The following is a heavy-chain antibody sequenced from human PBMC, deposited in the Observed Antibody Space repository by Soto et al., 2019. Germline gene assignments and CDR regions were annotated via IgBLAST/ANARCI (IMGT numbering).Heavy chain of an antibody. CDR2: INHSGST. J-gene: IGHJ4*02. V-gene: IGHV4-34*01. CDR3: ASGGQTIIPKD. CDR1: GGSFSGYY. Sequence: SETLSLTCAVYGGSFSGYYWSWIRQPPGKGLDWIGEINHSGSTNYNPSLKSRVTISVDTSKNQFSLKLSSVTAADTAVYYCASGGQTIIPKDWGQGTLVTVSS. D-gene: IGHD3-9*01.